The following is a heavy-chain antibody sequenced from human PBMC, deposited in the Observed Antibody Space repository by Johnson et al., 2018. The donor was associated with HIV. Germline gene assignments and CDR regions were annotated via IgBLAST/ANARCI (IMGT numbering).Heavy chain of an antibody. D-gene: IGHD2-15*01. J-gene: IGHJ3*02. CDR2: ISGSGGST. V-gene: IGHV3-23*04. CDR3: AKDRGTWYGNDAFDI. CDR1: GFIFSNYA. Sequence: VQLVESGGGVVQPGRSLRLSCEASGFIFSNYAMQWVRQAPGKGLKWVSAISGSGGSTYYADSVKGRFTISRDNSKNTLYLQMNSLRAEDTAVYYCAKDRGTWYGNDAFDIWGQGTMVTVSS.